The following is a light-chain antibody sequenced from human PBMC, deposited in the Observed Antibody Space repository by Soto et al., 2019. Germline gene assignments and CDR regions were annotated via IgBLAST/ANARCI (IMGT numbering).Light chain of an antibody. CDR3: QQYNNWPWT. J-gene: IGKJ1*01. V-gene: IGKV3D-15*01. CDR1: QNVSNN. CDR2: DAS. Sequence: ETVMTQSPATLSVSPGGRATLSCRASQNVSNNLAWYQQKPGQAPRLLIYDASNRATGIPARFSGSGSGTEFTLTISSLQSEDFAVYYCQQYNNWPWTFGQGTKVDIK.